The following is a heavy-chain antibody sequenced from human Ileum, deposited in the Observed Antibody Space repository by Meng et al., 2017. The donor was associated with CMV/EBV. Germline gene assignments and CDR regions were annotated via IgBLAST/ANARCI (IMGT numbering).Heavy chain of an antibody. J-gene: IGHJ4*02. D-gene: IGHD3-16*01. CDR2: IYYTGST. CDR1: GGSRNSSIFS. CDR3: ARGPGGFGDFNFDY. V-gene: IGHV4-39*07. Sequence: SGQGLVKYSKPLPLACPASGGSRNSSIFSWGWIRQPPGKGLEWIGSIYYTGSTYHNPSLRSRVAISVDTSKTQFSLSLTSVTAADTAVYYCARGPGGFGDFNFDYWGQGTLVTVSS.